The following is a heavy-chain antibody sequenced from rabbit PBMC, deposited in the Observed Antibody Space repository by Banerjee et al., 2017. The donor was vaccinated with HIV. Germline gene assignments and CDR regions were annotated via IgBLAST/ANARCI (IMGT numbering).Heavy chain of an antibody. D-gene: IGHD8-1*01. J-gene: IGHJ4*01. CDR1: GFSFSSGYD. CDR2: IYTGSRDTT. Sequence: QEQLVESGGDLVKPEGSLTLTCTASGFSFSSGYDMCWVRQAPGKGLEWIACIYTGSRDTTYYASWAKGRFTISKTSSTTVTLQMTSLTAADTATYFCARSGTGGGSYSINLWGPGTLVTVS. CDR3: ARSGTGGGSYSINL. V-gene: IGHV1S45*01.